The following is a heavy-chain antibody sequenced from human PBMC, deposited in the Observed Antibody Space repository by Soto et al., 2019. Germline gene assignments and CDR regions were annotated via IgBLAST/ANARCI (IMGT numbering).Heavy chain of an antibody. CDR2: IKPNSGGT. D-gene: IGHD6-6*01. CDR3: ARDGDSRSSEDYGMDV. V-gene: IGHV1-2*04. Sequence: QVQLVQSGAEVKKPGASVKVSCRASGYTFTGYYMHWVRQAHGQGLEWMEWIKPNSGGTNYAQKFQGWVPMNRDTPISTTYMEQSRLRSDDTAVYYCARDGDSRSSEDYGMDVWGQGTTVTVSS. CDR1: GYTFTGYY. J-gene: IGHJ6*02.